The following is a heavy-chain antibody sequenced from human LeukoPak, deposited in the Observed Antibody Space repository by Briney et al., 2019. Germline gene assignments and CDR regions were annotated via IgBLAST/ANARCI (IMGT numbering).Heavy chain of an antibody. V-gene: IGHV1-3*01. J-gene: IGHJ6*02. Sequence: ASVKVSCKASGYTFTSYAMHWVRQAPGQRLEWMGWINAGNHNTKYSQKFQGRVTITRDTSASTAYMELRSLRSDDTAVYYCAREETHHVYYGMDVWGQGTMVTVSS. CDR1: GYTFTSYA. D-gene: IGHD1-14*01. CDR2: INAGNHNT. CDR3: AREETHHVYYGMDV.